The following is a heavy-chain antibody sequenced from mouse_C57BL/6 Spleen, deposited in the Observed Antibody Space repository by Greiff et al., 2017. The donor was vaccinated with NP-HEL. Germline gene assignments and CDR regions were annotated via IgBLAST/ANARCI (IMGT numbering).Heavy chain of an antibody. V-gene: IGHV1-80*01. CDR1: GYAFSSYW. CDR3: AKGTTGYAMDY. J-gene: IGHJ4*01. Sequence: VQLQESGAELVKPGASVKISCKASGYAFSSYWMNWVKQRPGKGLEWIGQIYPGDGDTNYNGKFKGKATLTADKSSSTAYMQISSITSEDSAVYFWAKGTTGYAMDYWGQGTSVTVSS. CDR2: IYPGDGDT. D-gene: IGHD1-1*01.